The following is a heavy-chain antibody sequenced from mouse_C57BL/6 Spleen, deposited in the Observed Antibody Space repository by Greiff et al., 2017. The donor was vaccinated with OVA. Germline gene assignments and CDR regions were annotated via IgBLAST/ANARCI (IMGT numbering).Heavy chain of an antibody. D-gene: IGHD1-1*01. V-gene: IGHV1-39*01. CDR3: ARWRYYGSSYYFDY. CDR2: INPNYGTT. Sequence: SGPELVKPGASVKISCKASGYSFTDYNMNWVKQSNGKSLEWIGVINPNYGTTSYNQKFKGKATLTVDQSSSTAYMQLNSLTSEDSAVYYCARWRYYGSSYYFDYWGQGTTLTVSS. CDR1: GYSFTDYN. J-gene: IGHJ2*01.